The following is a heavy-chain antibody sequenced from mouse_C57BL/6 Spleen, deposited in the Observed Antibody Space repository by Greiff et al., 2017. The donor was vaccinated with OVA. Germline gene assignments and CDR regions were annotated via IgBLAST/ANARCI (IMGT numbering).Heavy chain of an antibody. D-gene: IGHD2-1*01. CDR2: IDPSDSYT. Sequence: QVQLQQPGAELVMPGASVKLSCKASGYTFTSYWMHWVKQRPGQGLEWIGEIDPSDSYTNYNQKFKGKSTLTVDKSSSTAYMQLSSLTSEDSAVYYCARGIYYGNYDAMDYWGQGTSVTVSS. CDR3: ARGIYYGNYDAMDY. J-gene: IGHJ4*01. CDR1: GYTFTSYW. V-gene: IGHV1-69*01.